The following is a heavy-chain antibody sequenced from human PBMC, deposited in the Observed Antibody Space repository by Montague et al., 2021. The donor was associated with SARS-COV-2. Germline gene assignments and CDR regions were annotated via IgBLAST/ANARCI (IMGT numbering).Heavy chain of an antibody. D-gene: IGHD4-11*01. J-gene: IGHJ6*02. CDR2: MYNSENT. CDR3: ARGSKSAGSYYYHLDV. V-gene: IGHV4-59*01. Sequence: SETLSLTCNVAGGSMSGYNWSWIRQPPGKWLQWIGSMYNSENTSYNPSLKSRVTISVDTSKKQFSLRLSSVTAADTAVYFCARGSKSAGSYYYHLDVWGQGTTVTVSS. CDR1: GGSMSGYN.